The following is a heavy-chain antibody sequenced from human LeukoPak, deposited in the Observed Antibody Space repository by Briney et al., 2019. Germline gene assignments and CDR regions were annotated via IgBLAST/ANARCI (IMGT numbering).Heavy chain of an antibody. Sequence: SCKASGGTFSSYAMHWVRQAPGKGLEYVSAISSIGGSTYYADSVKGRFTISRDNSKNTLYLQMSALRAEDTAVYYCVKENSENYYGGGDYWGQGTLVTVSS. J-gene: IGHJ4*02. D-gene: IGHD1-26*01. V-gene: IGHV3-64D*06. CDR3: VKENSENYYGGGDY. CDR2: ISSIGGST. CDR1: GGTFSSYA.